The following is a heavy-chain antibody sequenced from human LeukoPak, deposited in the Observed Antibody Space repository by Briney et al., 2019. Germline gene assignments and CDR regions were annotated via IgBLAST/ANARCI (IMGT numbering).Heavy chain of an antibody. CDR1: GGSISSYY. CDR3: ARYGSSWYRYFQH. J-gene: IGHJ1*01. CDR2: INHSGST. Sequence: SETLSLTCTVSGGSISSYYWSWIRQPPGKGLEWIGEINHSGSTNYNPSLKSRVTISVDTSKNQFSLKLSSVTAADTAVYYCARYGSSWYRYFQHWGQGTLVTVSS. D-gene: IGHD6-13*01. V-gene: IGHV4-34*01.